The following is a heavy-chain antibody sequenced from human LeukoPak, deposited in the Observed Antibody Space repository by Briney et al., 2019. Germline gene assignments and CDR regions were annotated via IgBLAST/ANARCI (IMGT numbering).Heavy chain of an antibody. Sequence: PSETLSLTCTVSGGSISSSSYYWGWIRQPPGKGLEWIGSIYYSGSTYYNPSLKSRVTISVDTSKSQFSLKLSSVTAADTAVYYCASNEDYFDWFPGMFDYWGQGTLVTVSS. CDR3: ASNEDYFDWFPGMFDY. D-gene: IGHD3-9*01. J-gene: IGHJ4*02. CDR2: IYYSGST. V-gene: IGHV4-39*01. CDR1: GGSISSSSYY.